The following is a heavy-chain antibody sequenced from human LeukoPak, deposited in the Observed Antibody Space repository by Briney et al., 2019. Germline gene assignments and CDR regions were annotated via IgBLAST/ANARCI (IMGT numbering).Heavy chain of an antibody. Sequence: SVKVSCQASGGTFSSYAISWVRQAPGQGLEWMGGIIPIFGTANYAQKFQGRVTITADESTSTAYMELSSLRSEDTAVYYCAREGSATAPFGYWGQGTLVTVSS. J-gene: IGHJ4*02. CDR1: GGTFSSYA. V-gene: IGHV1-69*01. CDR2: IIPIFGTA. D-gene: IGHD2-21*02. CDR3: AREGSATAPFGY.